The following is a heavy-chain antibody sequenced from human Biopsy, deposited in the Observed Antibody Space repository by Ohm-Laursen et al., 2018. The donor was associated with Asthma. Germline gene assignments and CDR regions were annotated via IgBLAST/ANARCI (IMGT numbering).Heavy chain of an antibody. V-gene: IGHV2-70*01. D-gene: IGHD3-10*01. Sequence: TLSLTCTVSGGSISSSSYYWGWTRQPPGKALEWLALIDWDDDKYYSTSLKTRLTISKDTSKNQVVLTMTNMDPVDTATYYCARTIMVRGKYYFDYWGQGTLVTVSS. CDR1: GGSISSSSYY. CDR3: ARTIMVRGKYYFDY. CDR2: IDWDDDK. J-gene: IGHJ4*02.